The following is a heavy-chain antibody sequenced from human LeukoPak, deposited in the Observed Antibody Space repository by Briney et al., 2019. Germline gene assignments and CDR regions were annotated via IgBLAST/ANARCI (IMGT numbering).Heavy chain of an antibody. J-gene: IGHJ5*02. Sequence: SETLSLTCTVSGGSISSYYWSWIRQPPGKGLEWIGYIYYSGSTNYNPSLKSRVTISVDTSKNQFSLKLSSVTAADTAVYYCARLTSPTYYDILTGYYTRGDWFDPWGQGTLVTVSS. D-gene: IGHD3-9*01. V-gene: IGHV4-59*08. CDR1: GGSISSYY. CDR2: IYYSGST. CDR3: ARLTSPTYYDILTGYYTRGDWFDP.